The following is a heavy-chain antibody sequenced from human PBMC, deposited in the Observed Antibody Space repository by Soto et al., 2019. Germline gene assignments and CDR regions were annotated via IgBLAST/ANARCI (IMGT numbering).Heavy chain of an antibody. CDR3: ARGGHDFWSGPFDY. CDR2: IDTSGST. V-gene: IGHV4-4*07. Sequence: SETLSLTGTVSGGSISTYYCNWIRQSAGKGLEWIGRIDTSGSTNYNPFLKSRVTMSVDTSKEQFSLKLSSVTAADTAVYYCARGGHDFWSGPFDYSGQGALVTFSS. CDR1: GGSISTYY. D-gene: IGHD3-3*01. J-gene: IGHJ4*02.